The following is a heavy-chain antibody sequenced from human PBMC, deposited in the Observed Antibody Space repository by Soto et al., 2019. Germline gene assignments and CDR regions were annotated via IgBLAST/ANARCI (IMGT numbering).Heavy chain of an antibody. D-gene: IGHD1-26*01. CDR3: ARDGRYSGSYGGYYFDY. V-gene: IGHV1-18*01. CDR1: GYTFTSYG. CDR2: ISANTGNT. J-gene: IGHJ4*02. Sequence: ASVKVSCKASGYTFTSYGINWVRQAPGQGLEWMGWISANTGNTNFAQKLQGRVTMTTDTSTSTAYMELRSLKSDDTAVYYCARDGRYSGSYGGYYFDYWGQGTLVTGPS.